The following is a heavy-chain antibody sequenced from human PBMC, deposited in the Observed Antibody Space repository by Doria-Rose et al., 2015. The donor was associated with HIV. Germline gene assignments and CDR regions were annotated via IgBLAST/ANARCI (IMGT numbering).Heavy chain of an antibody. D-gene: IGHD3-10*01. CDR3: ARVEGKYYYYGMDV. CDR2: ISSSSSTI. CDR1: GFTFSTYG. J-gene: IGHJ6*02. Sequence: VQLVETGGGLVQPGGSLRLSCTASGFTFSTYGMNWVRQAPGKGLEWVSYISSSSSTIYYTDSVKGRLTISRDNAKNSLYLQMNSLRDEDTAVYYCARVEGKYYYYGMDVWGQGTTVTVSS. V-gene: IGHV3-48*02.